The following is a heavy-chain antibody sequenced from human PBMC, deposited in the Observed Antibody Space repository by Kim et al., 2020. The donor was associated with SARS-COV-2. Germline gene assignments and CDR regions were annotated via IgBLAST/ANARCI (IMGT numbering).Heavy chain of an antibody. J-gene: IGHJ3*02. CDR2: IYYSGST. Sequence: YIYYSGSTYYNPSLKSRVTISVDTSKNQFSLKLSSVTAADTAVYYCARAPITMIVVVNAFDIWGQGTMVTVSS. D-gene: IGHD3-22*01. V-gene: IGHV4-31*02. CDR3: ARAPITMIVVVNAFDI.